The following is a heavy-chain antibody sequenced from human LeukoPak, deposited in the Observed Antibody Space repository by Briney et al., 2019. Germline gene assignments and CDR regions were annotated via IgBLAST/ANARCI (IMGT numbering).Heavy chain of an antibody. CDR3: ARGRGDYDSSGYYVLV. CDR1: GGSFSGYY. D-gene: IGHD3-22*01. Sequence: KPSETLSPTCAVYGGSFSGYYWSWIRQPPGKGLEWIGEINHSGSTNYNPSLKSRVTISVDTSKNQFSLKLSSVTAADTAVYYCARGRGDYDSSGYYVLVWGQGTLFTVSS. J-gene: IGHJ4*02. V-gene: IGHV4-34*01. CDR2: INHSGST.